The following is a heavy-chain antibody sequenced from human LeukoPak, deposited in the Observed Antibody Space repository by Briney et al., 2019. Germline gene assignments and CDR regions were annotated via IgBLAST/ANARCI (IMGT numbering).Heavy chain of an antibody. J-gene: IGHJ5*01. CDR3: ARVRLVRGFINWFDA. Sequence: GASVKVSCKASGYTFTSYGISWVRQAPGRGLEWMGWISAYNGNANYAQKLQGRVTITTDTSTSTAYMELRSLESDDTAYYSCARVRLVRGFINWFDAWGQGTLVTVSS. CDR1: GYTFTSYG. CDR2: ISAYNGNA. V-gene: IGHV1-18*01. D-gene: IGHD3-10*01.